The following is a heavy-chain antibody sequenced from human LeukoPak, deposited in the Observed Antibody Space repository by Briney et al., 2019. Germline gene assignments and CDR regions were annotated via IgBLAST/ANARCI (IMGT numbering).Heavy chain of an antibody. Sequence: SETLSLTRTVSGGSISNYYWTWIRQPPGKGLEWIAYMYYSGSTNYNPSLKSRVTIPVDTSKNQFSLKLSSVTVADTAVYYCARIKGLHSSPTHYYYMDVWGKGTTVTVSS. CDR2: MYYSGST. CDR1: GGSISNYY. V-gene: IGHV4-59*01. J-gene: IGHJ6*03. D-gene: IGHD6-13*01. CDR3: ARIKGLHSSPTHYYYMDV.